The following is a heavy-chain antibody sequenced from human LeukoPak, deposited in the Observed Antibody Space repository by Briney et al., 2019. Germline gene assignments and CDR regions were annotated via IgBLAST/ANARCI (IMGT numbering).Heavy chain of an antibody. CDR1: GFTFSAHG. Sequence: GGSLRLSCAASGFTFSAHGMNWVRQSPGRGLEWVSGIGGSGGFITYYADSVKGRFTISRDNSRNTLYVQMNSLTAEDTAVYYCAKDRHCSSISCYRGYFDYWGQGTLVTVSS. V-gene: IGHV3-23*01. D-gene: IGHD2-2*01. J-gene: IGHJ4*02. CDR3: AKDRHCSSISCYRGYFDY. CDR2: IGGSGGFIT.